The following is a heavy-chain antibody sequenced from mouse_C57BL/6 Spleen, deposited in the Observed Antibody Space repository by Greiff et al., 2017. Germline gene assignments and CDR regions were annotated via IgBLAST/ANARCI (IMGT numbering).Heavy chain of an antibody. CDR1: GYAFSSSW. J-gene: IGHJ3*01. Sequence: VQLQQSGPELVKPGASVTISCKASGYAFSSSWMNWVKQRPGKGLEWIGRIYTGDGDPNYNGKVKGKATLTADKSSSSAYIALSVLTSEDSAVYFFSSCVPFFAYWGQGTLVTVSA. D-gene: IGHD5-1*01. CDR3: SSCVPFFAY. V-gene: IGHV1-82*01. CDR2: IYTGDGDP.